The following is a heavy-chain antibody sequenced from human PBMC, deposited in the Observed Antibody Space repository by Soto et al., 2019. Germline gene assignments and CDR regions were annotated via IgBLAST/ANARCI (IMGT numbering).Heavy chain of an antibody. CDR1: GFTFSNYG. V-gene: IGHV3-33*03. CDR2: IWNDGTNK. CDR3: AKDMAAAAHQGDAFDI. Sequence: QVQLVESGGGVVQPERSLRLSCAASGFTFSNYGMHWVRQAPGKGVEWVAVIWNDGTNKYYVDSVRGRFTISRDDSKNTLYLEMNSLRAEDTGVYYCAKDMAAAAHQGDAFDIWGLGTMVSVSA. D-gene: IGHD6-13*01. J-gene: IGHJ3*02.